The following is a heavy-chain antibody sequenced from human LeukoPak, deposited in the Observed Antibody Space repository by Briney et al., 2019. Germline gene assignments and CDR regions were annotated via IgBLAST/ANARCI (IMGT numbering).Heavy chain of an antibody. CDR1: GYTFTSYY. CDR2: INPSGGST. V-gene: IGHV1-46*01. D-gene: IGHD6-19*01. Sequence: ASVKVSCKASGYTFTSYYMHWVRQAPGQGLEWMGIINPSGGSTSYAQKFQGRVTMTRDTSTSTVYMELSRLRSDDTAVYYCARDHGYSSGWAYWYFDLWGRGTLVTVSS. J-gene: IGHJ2*01. CDR3: ARDHGYSSGWAYWYFDL.